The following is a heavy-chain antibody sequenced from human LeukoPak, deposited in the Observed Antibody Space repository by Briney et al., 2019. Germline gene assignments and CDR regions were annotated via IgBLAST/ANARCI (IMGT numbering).Heavy chain of an antibody. J-gene: IGHJ4*02. CDR3: ARDRVGATDYFDY. Sequence: GGSLRLSCAASGFTFSSYAMHWVRQAPGKGLEWVAVISYDGSNKYYADSVKGRFTISRDDSKNTLYLQMNSLRAEDTAVYYCARDRVGATDYFDYWGQGTLVTVSS. V-gene: IGHV3-30-3*01. CDR1: GFTFSSYA. D-gene: IGHD1-26*01. CDR2: ISYDGSNK.